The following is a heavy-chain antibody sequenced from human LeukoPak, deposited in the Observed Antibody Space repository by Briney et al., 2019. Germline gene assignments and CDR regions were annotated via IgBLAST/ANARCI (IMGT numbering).Heavy chain of an antibody. V-gene: IGHV3-30*14. D-gene: IGHD6-19*01. CDR1: GFTFSSYA. CDR2: ISYDGSNK. J-gene: IGHJ4*02. Sequence: GGSLRLSCAASGFTFSSYAMHWVRQAPGKGLEWVAVISYDGSNKYYADSVKGRFTISRGSSKNMVFLQMNILRAEDTAVYYCARGFRYSSGWSIWDYWGQGTLVTVSS. CDR3: ARGFRYSSGWSIWDY.